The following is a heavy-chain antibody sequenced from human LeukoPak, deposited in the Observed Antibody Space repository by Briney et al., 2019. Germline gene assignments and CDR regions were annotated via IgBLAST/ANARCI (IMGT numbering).Heavy chain of an antibody. CDR1: GFTFSSYE. J-gene: IGHJ4*02. CDR3: ARGGNGDGYNYGFGYFDY. V-gene: IGHV3-48*03. Sequence: TGGPLTLSCAASGFTFSSYEMNWVRQARGKGLGGVSYISSSGSTIYYADSVKGRFTISRDNAKNSLYLQMNSLRAEDTAVYYCARGGNGDGYNYGFGYFDYWGQGTLVTVSS. CDR2: ISSSGSTI. D-gene: IGHD5-24*01.